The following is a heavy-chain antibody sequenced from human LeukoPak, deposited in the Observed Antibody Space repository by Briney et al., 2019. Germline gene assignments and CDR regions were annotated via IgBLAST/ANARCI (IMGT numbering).Heavy chain of an antibody. J-gene: IGHJ4*02. CDR2: IYYSGST. D-gene: IGHD3-22*01. V-gene: IGHV4-31*03. CDR1: GGSISSGGYY. CDR3: ARGGGGEYYYDSSATPPDY. Sequence: SETLSLTCTDSGGSISSGGYYWSWIRQHPGKGLEWIGYIYYSGSTYYNPSLKSRVTISVDTSKNQFSLKLSSVTAADTAVYYCARGGGGEYYYDSSATPPDYWGQGTLVTVSS.